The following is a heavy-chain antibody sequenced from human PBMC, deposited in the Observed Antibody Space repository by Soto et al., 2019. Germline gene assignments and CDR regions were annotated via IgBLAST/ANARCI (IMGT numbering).Heavy chain of an antibody. J-gene: IGHJ4*02. V-gene: IGHV4-34*01. CDR2: INHSGST. CDR1: GGSFSGYY. D-gene: IGHD3-22*01. CDR3: ARGGQTDSSGYPIDY. Sequence: QVQLQQWGAGLLKPSETLSLTCAVYGGSFSGYYWSWIRQPPGKGLEWIGEINHSGSTNYNPSLKSRVTLSVDTSKNQFSLKLSSVTAADTAVYYCARGGQTDSSGYPIDYWGQGTLVTVSS.